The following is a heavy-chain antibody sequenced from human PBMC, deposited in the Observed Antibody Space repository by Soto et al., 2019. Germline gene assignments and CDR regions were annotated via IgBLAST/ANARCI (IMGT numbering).Heavy chain of an antibody. J-gene: IGHJ5*02. CDR3: AVLGYCISTSCHYNWFDP. D-gene: IGHD2-2*01. V-gene: IGHV4-30-2*05. Sequence: PSETLSLTCAVSGGSISSGGYSWSWIRQPPGKGLEWIGYIYYSGSTYYNPSLKSRVTISVDTSKNQFSLKLSSVTAADTAVYYCAVLGYCISTSCHYNWFDPWGQGTLVTVSS. CDR1: GGSISSGGYS. CDR2: IYYSGST.